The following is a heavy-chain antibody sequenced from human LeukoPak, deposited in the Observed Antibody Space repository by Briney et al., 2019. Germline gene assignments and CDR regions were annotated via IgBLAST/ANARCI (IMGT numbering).Heavy chain of an antibody. D-gene: IGHD2-2*01. CDR2: IGSDVNSI. CDR1: GFTFSGYS. J-gene: IGHJ4*02. Sequence: QPGGSLRLSCAASGFTFSGYSMNWVRQAPGKGLEWVSYIGSDVNSIYYAASVEGRFIISRDNARSSLYLQMNSLRAEDTAVYYCARSPAFTHWGQGTLVTVSS. V-gene: IGHV3-48*01. CDR3: ARSPAFTH.